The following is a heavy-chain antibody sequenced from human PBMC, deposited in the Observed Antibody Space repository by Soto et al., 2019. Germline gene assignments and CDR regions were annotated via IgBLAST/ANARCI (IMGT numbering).Heavy chain of an antibody. CDR1: GGSISSGGYY. CDR3: ARGVRDPINWFDP. D-gene: IGHD3-10*01. J-gene: IGHJ5*02. V-gene: IGHV4-31*03. CDR2: IYYSGST. Sequence: PSETLSLTCTVSGGSISSGGYYWSWIRQHPGKGLEWIGYIYYSGSTYYDPSLKSRVTISVDTSKNQFSLKLSSVTAADTAVYYCARGVRDPINWFDPWGQGTLVTVSS.